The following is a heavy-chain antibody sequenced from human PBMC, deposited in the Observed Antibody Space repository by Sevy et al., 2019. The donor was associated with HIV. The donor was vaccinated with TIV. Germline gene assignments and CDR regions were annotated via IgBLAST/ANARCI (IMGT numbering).Heavy chain of an antibody. CDR2: INPNSDVT. V-gene: IGHV1-2*02. CDR1: GYSFSDYY. CDR3: VRDVRYRSGRRQKYFDY. J-gene: IGHJ4*02. Sequence: ASVKVSCKASGYSFSDYYIHWVRQAPGQGLEWMGWINPNSDVTNYEQNLQGRVTMTRDTSMTTVYMEVSSLRSDDTAVYYCVRDVRYRSGRRQKYFDYRGQGTLVTVSS. D-gene: IGHD1-1*01.